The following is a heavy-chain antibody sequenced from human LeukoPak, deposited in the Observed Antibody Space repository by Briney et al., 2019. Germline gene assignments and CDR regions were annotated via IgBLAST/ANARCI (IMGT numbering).Heavy chain of an antibody. D-gene: IGHD2-15*01. CDR1: GGSFSGYY. J-gene: IGHJ4*02. Sequence: SETLSLTCAVYGGSFSGYYWSWIRQPPGKGLEWIGEINHSGSTNYNPSLKSRVTISVDTSKNQFPLKLSSVTAADTAVYYCARGGHCSGGSCYSDYWGQGTLVTVSS. CDR3: ARGGHCSGGSCYSDY. CDR2: INHSGST. V-gene: IGHV4-34*01.